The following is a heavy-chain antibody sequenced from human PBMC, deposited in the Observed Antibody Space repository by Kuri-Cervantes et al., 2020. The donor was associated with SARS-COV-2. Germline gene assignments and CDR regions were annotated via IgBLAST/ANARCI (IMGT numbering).Heavy chain of an antibody. CDR1: GFTFSSYG. Sequence: GGSLRLSCAASGFTFSSYGMHWVRQAPGKGLEWVAVISYDGSNKYYADSVKGRFTISRDNSKNTLYLQMNSLRAEDTAVYYCAKVFVEILGYCSGGSCYFDYWGQGTLVTVSS. D-gene: IGHD2-15*01. J-gene: IGHJ4*02. V-gene: IGHV3-30*18. CDR2: ISYDGSNK. CDR3: AKVFVEILGYCSGGSCYFDY.